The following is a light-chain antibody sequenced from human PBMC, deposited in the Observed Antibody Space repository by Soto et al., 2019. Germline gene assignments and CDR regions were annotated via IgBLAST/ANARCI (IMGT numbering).Light chain of an antibody. V-gene: IGKV3-20*01. CDR1: QSIPNSY. CDR2: GAS. CDR3: IPYGSTPGT. J-gene: IGKJ1*01. Sequence: EIVLTQSPGTLSLSPGERATLSCRASQSIPNSYLSWYQHKPGQAPRLLIHGASSRATGTPDRFSGSGSGTDFTLIIDRLEPEDFALDYCIPYGSTPGTFGQEIKVDLK.